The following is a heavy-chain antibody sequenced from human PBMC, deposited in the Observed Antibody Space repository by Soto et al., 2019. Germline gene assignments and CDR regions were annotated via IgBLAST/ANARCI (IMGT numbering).Heavy chain of an antibody. CDR1: GYTFTSYG. J-gene: IGHJ4*02. CDR3: ARDPVYCGGDRYSKYDY. CDR2: ISAYNGNT. D-gene: IGHD2-21*02. Sequence: ASVKVSCKASGYTFTSYGISWVRQAPGQGLEWMGWISAYNGNTNYAQKLQGRVTMTTDTSTSTAYMELRSLRSDDTAVYYCARDPVYCGGDRYSKYDYWGQGTLVTVPQ. V-gene: IGHV1-18*01.